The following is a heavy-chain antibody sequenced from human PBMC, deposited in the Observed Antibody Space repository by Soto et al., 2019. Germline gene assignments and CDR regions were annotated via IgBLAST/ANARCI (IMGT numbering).Heavy chain of an antibody. D-gene: IGHD3-10*01. CDR1: GFTFSSYA. CDR3: ARGKNVLLWFGESYYGMDV. V-gene: IGHV3-30-3*01. CDR2: ISYDGSNK. J-gene: IGHJ6*02. Sequence: QVQLVESGGGVVQAGRSLRLSCAASGFTFSSYAMHWVRQAPGKGLEWVAVISYDGSNKYYADSVKGRFTISRDDSKNTVYLQMNSLRTEDTAVYYCARGKNVLLWFGESYYGMDVWGQGTTVTVSS.